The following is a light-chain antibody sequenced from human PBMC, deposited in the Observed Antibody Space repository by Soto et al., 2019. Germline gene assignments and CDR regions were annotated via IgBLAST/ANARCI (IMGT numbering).Light chain of an antibody. CDR1: QSISSY. V-gene: IGKV1-39*01. CDR2: AAS. CDR3: QQSYSTPPT. Sequence: DIQMTQAPSSLSASVLYRVSITCRASQSISSYLNWYQQKPGKAPKLLTYAASSLQSGVPSRFSGSGSGTDFTLTISSLQPEDFATYYCQQSYSTPPTFGQGTRWIS. J-gene: IGKJ1*01.